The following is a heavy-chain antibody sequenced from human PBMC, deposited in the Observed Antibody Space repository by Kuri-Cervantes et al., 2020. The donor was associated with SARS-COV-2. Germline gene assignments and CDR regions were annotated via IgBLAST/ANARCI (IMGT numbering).Heavy chain of an antibody. J-gene: IGHJ5*02. V-gene: IGHV3-7*01. CDR2: IKQDGSEK. Sequence: GESLKISCAASGFTFSSYWMSWVRQAPGKGLEWVANIKQDGSEKYYVDSVKGRFTISRDNAKNSLYLQMNSLRAEDTAVYYCARDDSSWGPNWFDPWGQGTLVTVSS. CDR3: ARDDSSWGPNWFDP. CDR1: GFTFSSYW. D-gene: IGHD6-6*01.